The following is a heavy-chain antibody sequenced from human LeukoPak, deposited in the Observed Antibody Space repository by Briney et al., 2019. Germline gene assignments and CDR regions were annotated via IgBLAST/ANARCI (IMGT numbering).Heavy chain of an antibody. Sequence: GGSLRLSCAASGFTFTTYGMSWVRQAPGKGLEWVSGISGSGFSTYYADSVKGRFTISRDNSKNTVDLQMNSLRAEDTAMYFCARDPSGDCSGRSCYPGLFGFWGQGTPVTVSS. CDR3: ARDPSGDCSGRSCYPGLFGF. CDR2: ISGSGFST. J-gene: IGHJ4*02. D-gene: IGHD2-15*01. V-gene: IGHV3-23*01. CDR1: GFTFTTYG.